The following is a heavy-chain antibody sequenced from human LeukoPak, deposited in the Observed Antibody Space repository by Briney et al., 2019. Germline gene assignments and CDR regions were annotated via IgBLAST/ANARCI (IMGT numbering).Heavy chain of an antibody. Sequence: GESLKISCKDSGYTFTSYWIGWVRQMPGKGLEWMGLIYPGDSETRYSPSFQGQVTISVDKSISTAYLQWSSLKASDTAMYYCARQSSSGYLLFDSWGQGTLVTVSS. V-gene: IGHV5-51*01. CDR1: GYTFTSYW. CDR3: ARQSSSGYLLFDS. D-gene: IGHD3-22*01. J-gene: IGHJ4*02. CDR2: IYPGDSET.